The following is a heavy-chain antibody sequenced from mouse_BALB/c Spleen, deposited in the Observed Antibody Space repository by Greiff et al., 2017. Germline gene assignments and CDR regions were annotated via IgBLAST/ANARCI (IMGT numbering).Heavy chain of an antibody. Sequence: VQRVESGPGLVAPSQSLSITCTVSGFSLTSYGVHWVRQPPGKGLEWLGVIWAGGSTNYNSALMSRLSISKDNSKSQVFLKMNSLQTDDTAMYYCARVPIYYGNGFAYWGQGTLVTVSA. CDR3: ARVPIYYGNGFAY. D-gene: IGHD2-1*01. CDR2: IWAGGST. V-gene: IGHV2-9*02. CDR1: GFSLTSYG. J-gene: IGHJ3*01.